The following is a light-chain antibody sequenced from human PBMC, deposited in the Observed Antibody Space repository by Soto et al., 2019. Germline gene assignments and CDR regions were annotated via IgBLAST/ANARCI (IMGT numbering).Light chain of an antibody. CDR2: AAT. CDR3: SSYAGPTNFVL. J-gene: IGLJ3*02. V-gene: IGLV2-23*01. Sequence: QSALTQPASVSGSPGQSIVISCTGASSDVGTYSLVSWYQQHPGKAPKLLIYAATRRPSGVSDRFSGSTSDNTASLTISGLQAEDEADYYCSSYAGPTNFVLFGGGTQLTVL. CDR1: SSDVGTYSL.